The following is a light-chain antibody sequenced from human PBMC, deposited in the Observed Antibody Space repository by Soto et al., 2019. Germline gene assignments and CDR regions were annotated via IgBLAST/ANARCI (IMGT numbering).Light chain of an antibody. Sequence: QSVLTQPPSVSGAPGQRVTISCTGSSSNIGAGYDVYWYQQLPGTAPKLLMYGNSNRPSGVPDRFSGSKSGTSASLAITKLQAEDEADYYCQSYDSSLSVVFGGGTKLTVL. CDR2: GNS. CDR3: QSYDSSLSVV. CDR1: SSNIGAGYD. V-gene: IGLV1-40*01. J-gene: IGLJ2*01.